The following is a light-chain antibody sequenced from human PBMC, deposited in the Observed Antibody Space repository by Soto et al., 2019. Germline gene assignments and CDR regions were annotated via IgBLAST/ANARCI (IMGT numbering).Light chain of an antibody. CDR1: SSNIGNNY. CDR2: ENN. Sequence: QSVLTQPPSVSAAPGQKVTISCSGSSSNIGNNYVSWYQQLPGTAPKLLIYENNKRPSGIPDRFSGSKSGTSATLGITGPPTGDQAGYYCGTWDSRLGSWVVRGGTQLTVL. CDR3: GTWDSRLGSWV. V-gene: IGLV1-51*02. J-gene: IGLJ3*02.